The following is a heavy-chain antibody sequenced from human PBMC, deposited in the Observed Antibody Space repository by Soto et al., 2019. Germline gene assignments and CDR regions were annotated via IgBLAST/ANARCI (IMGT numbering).Heavy chain of an antibody. D-gene: IGHD6-13*01. Sequence: PGESLKISCKGSGYSFTSYWIGWVRQMPGKGLEWMGIIYPGDSDARYSPSFQGQVTISVDKSISTAYLQWSSLKASDTATYYCARHGNKQQLDSSDYWGQGTLVTVSS. J-gene: IGHJ4*02. CDR1: GYSFTSYW. CDR2: IYPGDSDA. V-gene: IGHV5-51*01. CDR3: ARHGNKQQLDSSDY.